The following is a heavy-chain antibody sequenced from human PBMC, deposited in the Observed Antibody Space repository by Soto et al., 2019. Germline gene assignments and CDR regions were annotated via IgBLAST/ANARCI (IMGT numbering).Heavy chain of an antibody. Sequence: QVQLVESGGGVVQPGRSLRLSCAASGFTFSSYGMHWVRQAPGKGLEWVAVIWYDGSNKYYADSVKGRFTISRDNSKNTLYLQMNSLRAEDTAVYYWARDQDILTGHQIDYWGQGTLVTVSS. CDR2: IWYDGSNK. D-gene: IGHD3-9*01. J-gene: IGHJ4*02. CDR3: ARDQDILTGHQIDY. CDR1: GFTFSSYG. V-gene: IGHV3-33*01.